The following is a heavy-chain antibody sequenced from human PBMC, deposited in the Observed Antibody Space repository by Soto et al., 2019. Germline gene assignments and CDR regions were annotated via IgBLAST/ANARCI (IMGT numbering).Heavy chain of an antibody. CDR3: GRCSVLGGTGASFCFYCMDV. J-gene: IGHJ6*03. D-gene: IGHD7-27*01. CDR1: WCTLRRYI. V-gene: IGHV1-46*03. Sequence: KGSWCTLRRYISLCVVQAKKQRLEWMGVMNASADNASYSQKFQGRVSITRDTSTSTVYMELSSLRSDDTAVYYCGRCSVLGGTGASFCFYCMDVWGKGTTVSGSS. CDR2: MNASADNA.